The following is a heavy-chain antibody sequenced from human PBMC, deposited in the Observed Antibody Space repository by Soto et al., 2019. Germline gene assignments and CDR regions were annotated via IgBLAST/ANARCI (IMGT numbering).Heavy chain of an antibody. CDR2: ISSSGDVI. CDR1: GFTFSDYY. Sequence: GGSLRLSCAASGFTFSDYYMSWIRQAPGKGLEWVSYISSSGDVIYYADSVKGRFTISRGNAKNSLYLQLNSLRAEDTAVYYCARDLGYYASDGYFDYWGQGTVVTVSS. CDR3: ARDLGYYASDGYFDY. V-gene: IGHV3-11*01. J-gene: IGHJ4*02. D-gene: IGHD3-22*01.